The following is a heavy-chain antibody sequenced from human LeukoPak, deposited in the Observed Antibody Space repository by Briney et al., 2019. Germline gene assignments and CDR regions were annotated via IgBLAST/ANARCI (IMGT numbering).Heavy chain of an antibody. CDR1: GGSISSYY. CDR2: IYYSGST. Sequence: PSETLSLTCTVSGGSISSYYWSWIRQPPGKGLGWIGYIYYSGSTNYNPSLKSRVTISVDTSKNQFSLKLSSVTAADTAVYYCARGTYYYDSSGYYAYYFDYWGQGTLVTVSS. J-gene: IGHJ4*02. V-gene: IGHV4-59*01. D-gene: IGHD3-22*01. CDR3: ARGTYYYDSSGYYAYYFDY.